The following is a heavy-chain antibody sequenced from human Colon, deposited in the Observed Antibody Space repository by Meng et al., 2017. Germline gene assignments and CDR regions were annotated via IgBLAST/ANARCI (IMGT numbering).Heavy chain of an antibody. V-gene: IGHV4-4*02. CDR2: TSHSGST. CDR3: ASSDYYRSDY. Sequence: VRLQESGPGLVKPSETRSRACAVSGGYISKSDWWSWVRQPPGKGLEWIGETSHSGSTNYSPSLKSRITISLDKSKNQLSLKLNSVTAADTAVYYCASSDYYRSDYWGQGTLVTVSS. D-gene: IGHD3-22*01. J-gene: IGHJ4*02. CDR1: GGYISKSDW.